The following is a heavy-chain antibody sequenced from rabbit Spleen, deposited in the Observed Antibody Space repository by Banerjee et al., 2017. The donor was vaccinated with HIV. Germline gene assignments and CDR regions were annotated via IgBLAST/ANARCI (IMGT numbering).Heavy chain of an antibody. V-gene: IGHV1S7*01. CDR1: GFDFSTYS. CDR3: ARGSAAMTMVITGYYLSL. Sequence: QLKETGGGLVQPGGSLKLSCKASGFDFSTYSMSWVRQAPGKGLEWIGYIVPIFGVTYYANWVNGRFTISSHNAQNTLYLQLNSLTAADTATYFCARGSAAMTMVITGYYLSLWGPGTLVTVS. J-gene: IGHJ4*01. CDR2: IVPIFGVT. D-gene: IGHD2-1*01.